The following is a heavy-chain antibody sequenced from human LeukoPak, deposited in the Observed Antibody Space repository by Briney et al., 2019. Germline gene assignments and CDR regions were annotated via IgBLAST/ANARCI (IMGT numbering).Heavy chain of an antibody. V-gene: IGHV3-48*04. CDR3: AGSGNYLFDY. Sequence: GGSLRLSCAASGFTFSSYTMNWVRQAPGKGLEWVSYISPSSSTIYYADSVKGRFTISRDYAKNSLYLQMNSLRAEDTAVYYCAGSGNYLFDYWGQGTLVTVSS. D-gene: IGHD3-10*01. CDR1: GFTFSSYT. CDR2: ISPSSSTI. J-gene: IGHJ4*02.